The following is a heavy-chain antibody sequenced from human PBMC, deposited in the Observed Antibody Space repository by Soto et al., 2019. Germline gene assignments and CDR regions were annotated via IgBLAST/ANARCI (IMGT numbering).Heavy chain of an antibody. D-gene: IGHD1-26*01. CDR3: ARLSGGYYTLPDY. CDR1: GGSISSSSYY. V-gene: IGHV4-39*01. Sequence: SETLSLTCTVSGGSISSSSYYWVWIRQPPGKGLEWIGSIYYSGSTYYNPSLKSRVTISVDTSKNQFSLKLSSVTAADTAVYYCARLSGGYYTLPDYWGQGTLVTVSS. J-gene: IGHJ4*02. CDR2: IYYSGST.